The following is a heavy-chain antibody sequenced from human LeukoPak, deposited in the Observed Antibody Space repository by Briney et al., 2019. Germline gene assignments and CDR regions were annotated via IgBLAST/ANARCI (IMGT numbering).Heavy chain of an antibody. V-gene: IGHV3-30*04. CDR3: AREPNYDFWSGYAYYYYYYGMDV. CDR1: GFTFSSYA. D-gene: IGHD3-3*01. J-gene: IGHJ6*02. CDR2: ISYDGRNK. Sequence: RGGSLRLSFAASGFTFSSYAMHWVRQAPGKGLEWVAVISYDGRNKYYADSVKGRFTISRDNSKNPLYLQMNGLRAEATAVYYCAREPNYDFWSGYAYYYYYYGMDVWGQGTTVTVSS.